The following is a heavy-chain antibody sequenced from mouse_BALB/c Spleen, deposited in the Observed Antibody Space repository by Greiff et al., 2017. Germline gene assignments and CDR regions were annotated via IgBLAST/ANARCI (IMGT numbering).Heavy chain of an antibody. D-gene: IGHD2-4*01. CDR3: ARSGPIYYDYDGYAMDY. CDR1: GYTFTNYW. Sequence: QVQLKESGAELVRHGTSVKISCKASGYTFTNYWLGWVKQRPGHGLEWIGDIYPGGGYTNYNEKFKGKATLTADTSSSTAYMQLSSLTSEDSAVYFCARSGPIYYDYDGYAMDYWGQGTSVTVSS. J-gene: IGHJ4*01. CDR2: IYPGGGYT. V-gene: IGHV1-63*02.